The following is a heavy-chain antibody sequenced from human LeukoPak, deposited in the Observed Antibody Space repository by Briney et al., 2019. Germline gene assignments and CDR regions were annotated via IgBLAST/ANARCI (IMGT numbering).Heavy chain of an antibody. D-gene: IGHD6-13*01. CDR2: VQQEGREK. V-gene: IGHV3-7*01. Sequence: GGSLRLSCAASGFTFSSYAMSWVRQAPGKGLEWVANVQQEGREKYYVDSVKGRFTISRDNAKNSVYLQMNSLRAEDTATYYCATTLNIATAGYFWGQGTLVTVSS. J-gene: IGHJ4*02. CDR3: ATTLNIATAGYF. CDR1: GFTFSSYA.